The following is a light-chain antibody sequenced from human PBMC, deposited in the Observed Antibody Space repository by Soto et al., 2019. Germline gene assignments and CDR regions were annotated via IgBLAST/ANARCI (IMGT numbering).Light chain of an antibody. CDR3: QQYITRYT. CDR2: SAS. V-gene: IGKV3-15*01. J-gene: IGKJ2*01. CDR1: ESVSTS. Sequence: EVVMTQSPATLSVFPGERVTLSCRASESVSTSLAWYQQKPGQAPRLLIYSASTRATGIPARFSGSGSGTEFTLTISSLESEDFAVYYCQQYITRYTFGQGTKLEIK.